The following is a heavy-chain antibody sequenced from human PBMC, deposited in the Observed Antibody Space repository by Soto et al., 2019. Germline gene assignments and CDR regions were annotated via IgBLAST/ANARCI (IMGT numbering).Heavy chain of an antibody. CDR1: GGSFSGSY. D-gene: IGHD6-13*01. CDR2: INHSGST. V-gene: IGHV4-34*01. CDR3: ARGSSWKTRYFQH. J-gene: IGHJ1*01. Sequence: QVQLQQWGAGLLKPSETLSLTCAVYGGSFSGSYWSWIRQPPGKGLEWIGEINHSGSTNYNPSLKSRVTISVDTSKNQFSLKLSSVTAADTAVYYCARGSSWKTRYFQHWGQGTLVTVSS.